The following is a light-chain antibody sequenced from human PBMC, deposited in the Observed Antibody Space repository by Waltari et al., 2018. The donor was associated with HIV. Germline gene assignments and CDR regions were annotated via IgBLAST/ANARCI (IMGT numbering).Light chain of an antibody. CDR3: QSYDSDLNGPV. CDR2: LNA. Sequence: HSVLTPPPSVSGPPGQRVIISCTGNTSNIGANYAVHWYLPLPGSAPNLLMFLNANPPPRVPARFSGSKSGASASLASSRLQAEDEAEYYCQSYDSDLNGPVFGGGTKLTVL. V-gene: IGLV1-40*01. CDR1: TSNIGANYA. J-gene: IGLJ2*01.